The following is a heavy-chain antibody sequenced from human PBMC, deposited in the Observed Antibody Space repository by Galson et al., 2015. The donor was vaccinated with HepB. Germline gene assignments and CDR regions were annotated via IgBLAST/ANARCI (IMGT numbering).Heavy chain of an antibody. V-gene: IGHV3-74*01. CDR3: ARDLVRYVSSSWYARRGGCDY. D-gene: IGHD6-13*01. J-gene: IGHJ4*02. CDR2: INSDGSST. CDR1: GFTFSSYW. Sequence: SLRLSCAASGFTFSSYWMHWVRQAPGKGLVWVSRINSDGSSTSYADSVKGRFTISRDNAKNTLYLQMNSLRAEDTAVYYCARDLVRYVSSSWYARRGGCDYWGQGTLVTVSS.